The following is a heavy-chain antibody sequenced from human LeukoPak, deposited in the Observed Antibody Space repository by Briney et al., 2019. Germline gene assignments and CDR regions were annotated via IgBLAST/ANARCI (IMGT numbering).Heavy chain of an antibody. J-gene: IGHJ5*02. V-gene: IGHV3-21*01. CDR1: GFTFSSYS. D-gene: IGHD6-13*01. CDR2: ISSSSSYI. CDR3: ARAVAAAGRSWWFDR. Sequence: GGSLRLSCAASGFTFSSYSMNWVRQAPGKGLEWVSSISSSSSYIYYADSVKGRFTISRDNAKNSLYLQMNSLRAEDTAVYYCARAVAAAGRSWWFDRWGQGTLVTVSS.